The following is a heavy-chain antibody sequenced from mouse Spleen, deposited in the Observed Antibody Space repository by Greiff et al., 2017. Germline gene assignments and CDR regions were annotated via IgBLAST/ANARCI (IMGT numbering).Heavy chain of an antibody. CDR1: GFSLTSYG. J-gene: IGHJ3*01. CDR3: ATPSYYGSTWFAY. Sequence: VQLQQSGPGLVQPSQSLSITCTVSGFSLTSYGVHWVRQSPGKGLEWLGVIWSGGSTDYNAAFISRLSISKDNSKSQVFFKMNSLQADDTAIYYCATPSYYGSTWFAYWGQGTLVTVSA. CDR2: IWSGGST. V-gene: IGHV2-2*01. D-gene: IGHD1-1*01.